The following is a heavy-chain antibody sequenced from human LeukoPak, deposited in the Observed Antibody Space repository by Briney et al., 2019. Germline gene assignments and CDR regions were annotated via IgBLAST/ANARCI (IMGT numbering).Heavy chain of an antibody. V-gene: IGHV4-31*03. CDR1: GDSITSGGYY. Sequence: SQTLSLTCTVSGDSITSGGYYWSWIRQRPGKGLEWIGYIYKTGSTYYNPSLKTRVTMSVDTSRNHFSLKVNSVTAADTAVYYCARDVLRWGQGTLVTVSS. J-gene: IGHJ4*02. CDR2: IYKTGST. CDR3: ARDVLR.